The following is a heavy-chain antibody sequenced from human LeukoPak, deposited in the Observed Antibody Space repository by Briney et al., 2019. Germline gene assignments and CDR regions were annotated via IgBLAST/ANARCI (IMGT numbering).Heavy chain of an antibody. J-gene: IGHJ5*02. CDR3: ARGPPTNAYYGSGSFRFDP. CDR1: GGSFSGYY. V-gene: IGHV4-34*01. D-gene: IGHD3-10*01. Sequence: PSETLSLTCAVYGGSFSGYYWRWIRQPPGKGLEWIGEINHSGSTNYNPSLKSRVTISVDTSKNQFSLKLSSVTAADTAVYYCARGPPTNAYYGSGSFRFDPWGQGTLVTVSS. CDR2: INHSGST.